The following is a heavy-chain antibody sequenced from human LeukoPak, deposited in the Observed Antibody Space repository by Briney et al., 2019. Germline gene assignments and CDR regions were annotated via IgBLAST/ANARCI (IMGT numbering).Heavy chain of an antibody. CDR3: ARAPSIAAAGADY. D-gene: IGHD6-13*01. Sequence: ASVKASCKASRYTFTGYYMHWVAQSPGQEREWLGRINPTSVGANYAQKFQGRVTMTRDPSLSTAYMELSRLKSDNTAVYYCARAPSIAAAGADYWGQGTLVTVSS. CDR1: RYTFTGYY. J-gene: IGHJ4*02. CDR2: INPTSVGA. V-gene: IGHV1-2*06.